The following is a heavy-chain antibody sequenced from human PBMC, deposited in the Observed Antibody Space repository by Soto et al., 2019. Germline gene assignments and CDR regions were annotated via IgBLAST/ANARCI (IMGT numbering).Heavy chain of an antibody. CDR2: IIPIFGTA. D-gene: IGHD2-2*01. J-gene: IGHJ6*02. V-gene: IGHV1-69*01. CDR3: ARDDIVVVPAAAYYYYGMDV. Sequence: QVQLVQSGAEVKKPGSSVKVSCKASGGTFSSYAISWVRQAPGQGLEWMVGIIPIFGTANYAQKFQGRVTSTADESTSTAYMELSSLRSEDTAVYYCARDDIVVVPAAAYYYYGMDVWGQGTTVTVSS. CDR1: GGTFSSYA.